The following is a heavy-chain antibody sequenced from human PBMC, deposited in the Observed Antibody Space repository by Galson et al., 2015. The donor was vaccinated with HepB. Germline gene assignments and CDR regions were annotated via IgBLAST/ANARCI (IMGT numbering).Heavy chain of an antibody. CDR1: GFTFSSYA. CDR2: ISGSGGST. CDR3: AWGRDGYNPPYYYYGMDV. V-gene: IGHV3-23*01. Sequence: SLRLSCAASGFTFSSYAMSWVRQAPGKGLEWVSAISGSGGSTYYADSVKGRFTISRDNSKNTLYLQMNSLRAEDTAVYYCAWGRDGYNPPYYYYGMDVWGQGTTVTVSS. J-gene: IGHJ6*02. D-gene: IGHD5-24*01.